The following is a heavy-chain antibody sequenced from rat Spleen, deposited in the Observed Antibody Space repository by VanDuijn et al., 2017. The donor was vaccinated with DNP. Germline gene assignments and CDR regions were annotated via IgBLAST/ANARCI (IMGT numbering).Heavy chain of an antibody. CDR3: TTDTTVAPFGY. J-gene: IGHJ3*01. Sequence: EVQLVESGGGLVQPGRSLKLSCAASGFTFSDYYMAWVRQAPTKGLEWVATITSSGGSAYYRDSVKGRFTISRDNAESTLYLQMDSLRSEDTATYYCTTDTTVAPFGYWGQGTLVTVSS. D-gene: IGHD1-8*01. V-gene: IGHV5-27*01. CDR2: ITSSGGSA. CDR1: GFTFSDYY.